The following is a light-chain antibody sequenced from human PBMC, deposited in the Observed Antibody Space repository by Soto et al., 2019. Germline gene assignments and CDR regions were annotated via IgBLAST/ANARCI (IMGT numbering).Light chain of an antibody. V-gene: IGKV1-5*03. CDR1: QSISSW. CDR2: KAS. J-gene: IGKJ1*01. Sequence: DIQMPQSPSTLSASVGASFTITSRASQSISSWLAWYQQKPGKAPKLLIYKASSLESGVPSRFSGSGSGTEFTLTISSLQPDEFATYYCKKYNSYSQTVGKGNKVDIK. CDR3: KKYNSYSQT.